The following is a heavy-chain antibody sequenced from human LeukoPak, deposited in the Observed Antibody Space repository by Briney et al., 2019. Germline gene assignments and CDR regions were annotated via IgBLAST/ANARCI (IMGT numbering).Heavy chain of an antibody. CDR1: GGTFSSYA. V-gene: IGHV1-3*01. CDR2: INAGNGNT. Sequence: GASVKVSCKASGGTFSSYAISWVRQAPGQGLEWMGWINAGNGNTKYSQKFQGRVTITRDTSASTAYMELSSLRSEDTAVYYCARDRWYSSSWYYFDYWGQGTLVTVSS. J-gene: IGHJ4*02. CDR3: ARDRWYSSSWYYFDY. D-gene: IGHD6-13*01.